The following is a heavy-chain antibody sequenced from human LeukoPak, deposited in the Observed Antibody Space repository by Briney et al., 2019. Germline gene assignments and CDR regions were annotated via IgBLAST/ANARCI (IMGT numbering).Heavy chain of an antibody. J-gene: IGHJ4*02. CDR2: IYSGGST. D-gene: IGHD4-17*01. Sequence: GGSLRLSCAASGFTVSSNYMSWVRQAPGKGLEWVSVIYSGGSTYYADSAKGRFTISRDNSKNTLYLQMNSLRAEDTAVYYCARIMKVGEYYGDYFDYWGQGTLVTVSS. CDR3: ARIMKVGEYYGDYFDY. V-gene: IGHV3-66*01. CDR1: GFTVSSNY.